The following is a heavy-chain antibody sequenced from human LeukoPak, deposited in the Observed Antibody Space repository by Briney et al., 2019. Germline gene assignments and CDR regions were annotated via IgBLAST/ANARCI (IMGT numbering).Heavy chain of an antibody. V-gene: IGHV3-74*01. Sequence: GGSLRLSCAASGFTFSSYWMHWVRQAPGKGLVWVSRVNSDGTGTTYADSVEGRFTISRDNAKNTLYLQMNSLGAEDTAIYYCIRTLIVATSPYMDVWGKGTTVTVSS. CDR3: IRTLIVATSPYMDV. D-gene: IGHD5-12*01. CDR1: GFTFSSYW. J-gene: IGHJ6*03. CDR2: VNSDGTGT.